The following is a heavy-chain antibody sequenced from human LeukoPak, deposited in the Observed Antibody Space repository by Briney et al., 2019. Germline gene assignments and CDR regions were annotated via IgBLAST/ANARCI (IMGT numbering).Heavy chain of an antibody. Sequence: ASVKVSCKASGYTFTGYYMHWVRQAPGQGLEWMGWINPNSGGTNYAQKFQGRVTMTRDTSTSTAYMELSRLRSDDTAVYYCATANTIFGVVILDYWGRGTLVTVSS. V-gene: IGHV1-2*02. CDR3: ATANTIFGVVILDY. J-gene: IGHJ4*02. CDR1: GYTFTGYY. CDR2: INPNSGGT. D-gene: IGHD3-3*01.